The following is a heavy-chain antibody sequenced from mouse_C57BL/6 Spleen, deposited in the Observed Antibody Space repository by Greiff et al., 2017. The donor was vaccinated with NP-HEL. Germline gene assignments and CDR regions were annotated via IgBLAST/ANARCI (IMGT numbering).Heavy chain of an antibody. CDR3: AILSSFAY. J-gene: IGHJ3*01. V-gene: IGHV1-76*01. CDR1: GYTFTDYY. CDR2: IYPGSGNT. Sequence: QLKQSGAELVRPGASVKLSCKASGYTFTDYYINWVKQRPGQGLEWIARIYPGSGNTYYNEKFKGKATLTAEKSSSTAYMQLSSLTSEDSAVYFCAILSSFAYWGQGTLVTVSA.